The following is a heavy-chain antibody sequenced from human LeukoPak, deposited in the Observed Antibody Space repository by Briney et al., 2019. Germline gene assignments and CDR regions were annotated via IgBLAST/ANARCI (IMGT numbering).Heavy chain of an antibody. CDR2: ISYDGSNK. Sequence: GGSLRLSCAASGFTFSNYGMHWVRQAPGKGLEWVSVISYDGSNKYYTDSVKGRFTISRDNSKNTLYLQMNSLRAEDTAVYYCAKDSGIAVAGTLRAFDIWGQGTMVTVSS. CDR1: GFTFSNYG. J-gene: IGHJ3*02. D-gene: IGHD6-19*01. V-gene: IGHV3-30*18. CDR3: AKDSGIAVAGTLRAFDI.